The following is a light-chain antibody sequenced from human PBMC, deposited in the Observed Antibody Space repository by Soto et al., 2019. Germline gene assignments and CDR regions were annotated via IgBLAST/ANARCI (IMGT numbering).Light chain of an antibody. J-gene: IGKJ1*01. CDR2: KAS. CDR3: QHYNTYWT. V-gene: IGKV1-5*03. CDR1: QSITSL. Sequence: DIQMTQSPSTLSASVGDRVTITCRASQSITSLLAWYQQKPGKAPKFLIYKASILESGVASRFSGSGSGTDFALTISSLQPGGFATYYCQHYNTYWTLGQGNKVEIK.